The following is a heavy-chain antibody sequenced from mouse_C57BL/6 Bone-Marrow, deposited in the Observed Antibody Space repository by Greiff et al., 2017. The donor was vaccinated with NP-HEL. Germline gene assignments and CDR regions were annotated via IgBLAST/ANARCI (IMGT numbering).Heavy chain of an antibody. CDR1: GFTFSDYY. D-gene: IGHD1-1*01. J-gene: IGHJ2*01. CDR3: ASLTTVVPYYFDY. Sequence: EVKLQESGGGLVQPGGSLKLSCAASGFTFSDYYMYWVRQTPEKRLEWVAYISNGGGSTYYPDTVKGRFTISRDNAKNTLYLQMSRLKSEDTAMYYCASLTTVVPYYFDYWGQGTTLTVSS. V-gene: IGHV5-12*01. CDR2: ISNGGGST.